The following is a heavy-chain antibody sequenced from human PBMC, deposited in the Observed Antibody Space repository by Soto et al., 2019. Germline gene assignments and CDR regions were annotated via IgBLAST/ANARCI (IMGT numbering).Heavy chain of an antibody. Sequence: GGSLRLSCAASAFTFRSYTMHWVRQAPVKGLEWVATISYDGSKTNYADSVRGRFTISRDNSKSTLFLQMDSLRPEDTAVYSCARDRDSSYFPPPYYFDSWGQGTLVTVSS. CDR2: ISYDGSKT. CDR1: AFTFRSYT. CDR3: ARDRDSSYFPPPYYFDS. D-gene: IGHD4-4*01. J-gene: IGHJ4*02. V-gene: IGHV3-30*04.